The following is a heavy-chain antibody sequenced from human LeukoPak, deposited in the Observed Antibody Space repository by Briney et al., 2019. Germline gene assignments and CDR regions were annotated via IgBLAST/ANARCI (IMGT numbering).Heavy chain of an antibody. CDR1: GSTFSTYW. CDR2: LSPDGSSS. Sequence: PGGSLRLSCAASGSTFSTYWMHWVRQAPGKGLVWVSRLSPDGSSSIYADSVKGRFTVSRDNAKNTLYLQMNSLRAEDTAVYYCTRSPSLGGRYWGFDYWGQGALVTVSS. J-gene: IGHJ4*02. D-gene: IGHD1-26*01. V-gene: IGHV3-74*01. CDR3: TRSPSLGGRYWGFDY.